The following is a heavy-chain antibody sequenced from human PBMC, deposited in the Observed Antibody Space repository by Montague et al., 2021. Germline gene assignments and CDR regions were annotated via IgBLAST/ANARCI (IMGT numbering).Heavy chain of an antibody. CDR1: GASITSNIYY. CDR3: AGVFSSWYVGWFDP. CDR2: IYYSGNS. V-gene: IGHV4-39*07. D-gene: IGHD6-13*01. J-gene: IGHJ5*02. Sequence: SETLSLTCTVSGASITSNIYYWGWIRQSPGKGLEGIGSIYYSGNSFYQPSLKMRITMAVDTSKNQFSLKLSSVTAADTAIYYCAGVFSSWYVGWFDPWGQGTLVTVSS.